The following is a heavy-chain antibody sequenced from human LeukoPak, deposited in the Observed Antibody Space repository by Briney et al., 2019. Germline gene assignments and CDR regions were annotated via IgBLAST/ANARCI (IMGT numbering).Heavy chain of an antibody. D-gene: IGHD3-22*01. Sequence: RPSETLSLTCAVYGGSFSGYYWSWIRQPPGKGLEWIGEINHSGSTNYNPSLKSRVTISVETSKNQFSLKLSSVTAADTAVYYCARKYYYDSSTYYFDYWGQGTLITVSS. CDR3: ARKYYYDSSTYYFDY. CDR1: GGSFSGYY. CDR2: INHSGST. J-gene: IGHJ4*02. V-gene: IGHV4-34*01.